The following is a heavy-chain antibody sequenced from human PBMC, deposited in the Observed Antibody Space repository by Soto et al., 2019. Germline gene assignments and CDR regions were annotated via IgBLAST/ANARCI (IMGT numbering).Heavy chain of an antibody. D-gene: IGHD6-25*01. CDR3: VRALFHADSGIRACPPVSAVLLTRSSDL. CDR2: SRHKAQCYST. V-gene: IGHV3-72*01. J-gene: IGHJ2*01. Sequence: PGKRLEWVGRSRHKAQCYSTAYAASVKGRFSTSTDESKNSVYLQMNSLKTEDTAVYYCVRALFHADSGIRACPPVSAVLLTRSSDL.